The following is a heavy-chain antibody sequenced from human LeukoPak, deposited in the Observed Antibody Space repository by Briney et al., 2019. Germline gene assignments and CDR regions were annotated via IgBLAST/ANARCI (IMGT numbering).Heavy chain of an antibody. CDR2: INPNSGGT. V-gene: IGHV1-2*02. CDR1: GYTFTGYY. D-gene: IGHD3-3*01. J-gene: IGHJ4*02. Sequence: GPVKVSCKASGYTFTGYYMHWVRQAPGQGLEWMGWINPNSGGTNYAQKFQGRVTMTRDTSISTAYMELSRLRSDDRAEYYCAIDPGVWDFWSRYYPLDYWGQGTLVTVSS. CDR3: AIDPGVWDFWSRYYPLDY.